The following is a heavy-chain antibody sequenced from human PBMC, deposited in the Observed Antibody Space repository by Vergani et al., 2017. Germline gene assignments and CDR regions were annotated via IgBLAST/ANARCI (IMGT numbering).Heavy chain of an antibody. D-gene: IGHD3-3*01. CDR3: AREVGDFWSGYLDY. V-gene: IGHV4-59*01. J-gene: IGHJ4*02. Sequence: QVQLQESGPGLVKPSETLFLTCTVSGGSISSYYWSWIRQPPGKGLEWIGYIYYNGNTNYNPSLKSRVTISVDTSKNQFSLKLSAVTAADTAVYYCAREVGDFWSGYLDYWGQGTLVTVSS. CDR2: IYYNGNT. CDR1: GGSISSYY.